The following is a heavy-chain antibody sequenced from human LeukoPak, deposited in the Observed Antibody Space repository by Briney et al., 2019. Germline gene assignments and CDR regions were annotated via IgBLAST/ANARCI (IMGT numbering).Heavy chain of an antibody. CDR1: GYSISSGYY. CDR3: ARDLYYDSSGYDPFDI. Sequence: SETLSLTCTVSGYSISSGYYWGWIRQPPGKGLEWIGSIYHSGSTNYNPSLKSRVTMSVDTSKNQFSLKLTSVTAADTAVYYCARDLYYDSSGYDPFDIWGQGTMVTVSS. CDR2: IYHSGST. V-gene: IGHV4-38-2*02. D-gene: IGHD3-22*01. J-gene: IGHJ3*02.